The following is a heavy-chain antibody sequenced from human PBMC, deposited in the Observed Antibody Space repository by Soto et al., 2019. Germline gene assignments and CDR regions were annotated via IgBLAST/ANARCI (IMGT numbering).Heavy chain of an antibody. Sequence: ASVKVSCKASGYTFTSYGVSWVRQAPGQRLEWMGWISAYNGNTKYAQKLQGRVTMTTDTSTNTAYMDLRSLRSDDTAVYYCARDSPPVDYWGQGTLVTVSS. J-gene: IGHJ4*02. CDR1: GYTFTSYG. V-gene: IGHV1-18*01. CDR2: ISAYNGNT. CDR3: ARDSPPVDY.